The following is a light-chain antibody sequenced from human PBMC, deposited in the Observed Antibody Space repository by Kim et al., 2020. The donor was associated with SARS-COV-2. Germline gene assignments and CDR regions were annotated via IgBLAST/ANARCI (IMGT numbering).Light chain of an antibody. J-gene: IGKJ1*01. CDR1: QSISSY. CDR2: AAS. V-gene: IGKV1-39*01. CDR3: QQSYSTLWT. Sequence: ASVGDRVTITCRASQSISSYLNWYQQKPGKAPKLLIYAASSLQSGVPSRSSGSGSGTDFTLTVNSLQPEDFATYYCQQSYSTLWTFGQGTKVDIK.